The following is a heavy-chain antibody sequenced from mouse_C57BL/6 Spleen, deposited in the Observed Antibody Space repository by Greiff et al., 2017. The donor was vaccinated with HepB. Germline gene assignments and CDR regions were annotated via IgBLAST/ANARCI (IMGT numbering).Heavy chain of an antibody. CDR3: ARSDYYGSLFDY. V-gene: IGHV1-55*01. Sequence: QVQLKQPGAELVKPGASVKMSCKASGYTFTSYWITWVKQRPGQGLEWIGDIYPGSGSTNYNEKFKSKATLTVDTSSSTAYMQLSSLTSEDSAVYYCARSDYYGSLFDYWGQGTTLTVSS. D-gene: IGHD1-1*01. CDR2: IYPGSGST. J-gene: IGHJ2*01. CDR1: GYTFTSYW.